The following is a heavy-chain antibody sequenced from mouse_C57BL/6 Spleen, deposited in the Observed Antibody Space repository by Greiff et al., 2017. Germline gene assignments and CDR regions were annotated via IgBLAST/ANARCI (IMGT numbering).Heavy chain of an antibody. J-gene: IGHJ1*03. CDR3: ARGGTSKYFDV. CDR1: GYTFTSYW. D-gene: IGHD3-3*01. V-gene: IGHV1-61*01. CDR2: IYPSDSET. Sequence: QVQLQQPGAELVRPGSSVKLSCKASGYTFTSYWMDWVKQRPGQGLEWIGNIYPSDSETHYNQKFKDKGTLTVDKSSSTAYMQLSSLTSEDSAVYYCARGGTSKYFDVWGTGTTVIVSS.